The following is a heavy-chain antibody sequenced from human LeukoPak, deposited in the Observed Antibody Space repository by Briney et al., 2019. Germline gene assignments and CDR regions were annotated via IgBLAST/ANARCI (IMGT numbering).Heavy chain of an antibody. CDR1: GFTIDDCG. CDR2: SNWNGGST. J-gene: IGHJ4*02. Sequence: PGGSLSLSCAASGFTIDDCGMWGCRRPPRGGGLGGFGSNWNGGSTGYAASLKSRVTISRDNAKNSLFLQLNSLRAEDTAWYYCARAPGGCWDYWGQGTLVTVSS. V-gene: IGHV3-20*04. D-gene: IGHD2-8*02. CDR3: ARAPGGCWDY.